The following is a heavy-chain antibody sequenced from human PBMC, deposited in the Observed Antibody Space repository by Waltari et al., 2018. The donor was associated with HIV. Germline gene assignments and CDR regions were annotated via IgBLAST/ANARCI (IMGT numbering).Heavy chain of an antibody. CDR2: INSDGNSR. CDR1: GFTFSNYW. D-gene: IGHD3-9*01. Sequence: EVQLVESGGGLVQPGGSLRLSCAASGFTFSNYWLHWVRQAPGKGLVWVSRINSDGNSRTYADSVKGRFTSSRDNAKNTLHLQMNSLRAEDTAVYYCAREAVLTDDAFDIWGQGTMVTVSS. J-gene: IGHJ3*02. V-gene: IGHV3-74*01. CDR3: AREAVLTDDAFDI.